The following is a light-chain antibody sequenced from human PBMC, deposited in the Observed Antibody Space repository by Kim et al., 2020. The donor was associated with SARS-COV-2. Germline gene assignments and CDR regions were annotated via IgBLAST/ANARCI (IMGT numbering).Light chain of an antibody. Sequence: DIQMTQSPSSLSAPVGDRVTITCRASQGISSWLAWYQQKPGTAPKSLIYAASSLQSGVPSRFSGTGSGTEFTLTISSLQPEDFATYYCQQYDHYPRTFGQGTKVDIK. CDR1: QGISSW. CDR3: QQYDHYPRT. V-gene: IGKV1D-16*01. CDR2: AAS. J-gene: IGKJ1*01.